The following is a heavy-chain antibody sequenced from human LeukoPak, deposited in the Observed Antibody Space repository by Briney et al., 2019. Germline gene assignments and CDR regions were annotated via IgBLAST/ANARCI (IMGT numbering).Heavy chain of an antibody. J-gene: IGHJ5*02. Sequence: SETLSLTCTVSGGSISSSSYYWSWIRQPPGKGLEWIGYIYYSGSTNYNPSLKSRVTISVDTSKNQFSLKLSSVTAADTAVYYCARDRGNIAAAGTWFDPWGQGTLVTVSS. CDR3: ARDRGNIAAAGTWFDP. D-gene: IGHD6-13*01. CDR2: IYYSGST. V-gene: IGHV4-61*01. CDR1: GGSISSSSYY.